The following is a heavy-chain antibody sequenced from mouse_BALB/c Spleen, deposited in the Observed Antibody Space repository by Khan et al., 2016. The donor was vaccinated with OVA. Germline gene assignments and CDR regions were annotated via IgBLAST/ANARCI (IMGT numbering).Heavy chain of an antibody. CDR2: INPTSGYT. V-gene: IGHV1-7*01. J-gene: IGHJ2*01. CDR1: GYTFTSYW. CDR3: ARDRSDY. Sequence: VQLQQSGAELAKPGASVKMSCTASGYTFTSYWMHWIKQRPGQGLEWIGYINPTSGYTDYNQKFKDKATLTADKSSSTAYMQLGMLTSDDCAVYYCARDRSDYWGQGTALTVSS.